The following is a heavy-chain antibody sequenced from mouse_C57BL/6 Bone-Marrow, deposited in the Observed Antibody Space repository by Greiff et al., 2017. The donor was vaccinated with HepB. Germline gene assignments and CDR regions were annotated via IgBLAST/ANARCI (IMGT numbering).Heavy chain of an antibody. CDR3: ARHYYGPFAY. CDR2: ISGGGGNT. J-gene: IGHJ3*01. V-gene: IGHV5-9*01. CDR1: GFTFSSYT. Sequence: EVKLMESGGGLVKPGGSLKLSCAASGFTFSSYTMSWVRQTPEKRLEWVATISGGGGNTYYPDSVKGRFTISRDNAKNTLYLQMSSLRSEDTALYYCARHYYGPFAYWGQGTLVTVSA. D-gene: IGHD1-1*01.